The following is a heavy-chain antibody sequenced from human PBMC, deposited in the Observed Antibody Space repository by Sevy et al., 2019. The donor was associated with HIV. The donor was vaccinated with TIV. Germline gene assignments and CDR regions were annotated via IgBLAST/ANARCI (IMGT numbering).Heavy chain of an antibody. CDR3: ARLRDYDYVWGSYRTRPLFDY. Sequence: SETLSLTCTVSGGSISSSSYYWGWIRQPPGKGLEWIGSIYYSGSTYYNPSLKSRVTISVDTSKNQFSLKQSSVTAADTAVYYCARLRDYDYVWGSYRTRPLFDYWGQGTLVTVSS. J-gene: IGHJ4*02. V-gene: IGHV4-39*01. CDR2: IYYSGST. D-gene: IGHD3-16*02. CDR1: GGSISSSSYY.